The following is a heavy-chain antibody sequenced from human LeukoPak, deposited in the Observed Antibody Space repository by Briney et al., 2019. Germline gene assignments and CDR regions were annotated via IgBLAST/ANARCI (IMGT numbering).Heavy chain of an antibody. Sequence: GGSLRLPCAASGFTFSSYWMSWVRQAPGKGLEWVANIKQDGSEKYYVDSVKGRFTISRDNVKNSLYLQMNSLRAEDTAVYYCARLPDDYGDYKYFQHWGQGTLVTVSS. CDR3: ARLPDDYGDYKYFQH. D-gene: IGHD4-17*01. CDR2: IKQDGSEK. V-gene: IGHV3-7*01. J-gene: IGHJ1*01. CDR1: GFTFSSYW.